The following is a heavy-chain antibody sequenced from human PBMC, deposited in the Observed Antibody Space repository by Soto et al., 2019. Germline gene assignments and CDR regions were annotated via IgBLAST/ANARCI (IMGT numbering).Heavy chain of an antibody. CDR2: ISGSGGST. CDR3: AKDSESALILRFLEWLFDY. D-gene: IGHD3-3*01. Sequence: VGSLRLSCAASGFTFSSYAMSWVRQAPGKGLEWVSAISGSGGSTYYADSVKGRFTISRDNSKNTLYLQMNSLRAEDTAVYYCAKDSESALILRFLEWLFDYWGQGTLVTVSS. J-gene: IGHJ4*02. V-gene: IGHV3-23*01. CDR1: GFTFSSYA.